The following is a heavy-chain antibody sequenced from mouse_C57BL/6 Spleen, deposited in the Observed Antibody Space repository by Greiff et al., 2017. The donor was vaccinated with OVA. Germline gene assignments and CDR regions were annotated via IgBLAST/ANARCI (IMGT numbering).Heavy chain of an antibody. CDR1: GYTFTDYN. V-gene: IGHV1-18*01. CDR3: ARTYYGEWYFDV. D-gene: IGHD1-1*01. J-gene: IGHJ1*03. Sequence: EVQLQQSGPELVKPGASVKIPCKASGYTFTDYNMDWVKQSHGKSLEWIGDINPNNGGTIYNQKFKGKATLTVDKSSSTAYMELRSLTSEDTAGYYCARTYYGEWYFDVWGTGTTVTVSS. CDR2: INPNNGGT.